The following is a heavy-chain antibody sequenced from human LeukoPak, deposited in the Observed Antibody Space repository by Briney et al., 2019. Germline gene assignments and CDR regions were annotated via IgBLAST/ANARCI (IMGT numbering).Heavy chain of an antibody. CDR1: GFIFSTYG. Sequence: GGSLRLSCAASGFIFSTYGMHWVRQAPGKGLEWVAVVWSGGNNKYYSDSVKDRFTISRDNSKNTLYLQMNSLRAEDTAVYYCAKDGQVGAIGYFDYRGQGTLVTVSS. CDR2: VWSGGNNK. V-gene: IGHV3-33*06. CDR3: AKDGQVGAIGYFDY. J-gene: IGHJ4*02. D-gene: IGHD1-26*01.